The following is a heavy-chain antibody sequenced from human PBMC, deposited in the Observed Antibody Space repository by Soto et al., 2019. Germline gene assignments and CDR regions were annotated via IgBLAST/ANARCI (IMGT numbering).Heavy chain of an antibody. V-gene: IGHV1-18*01. CDR3: AREVLMTSCNWYDP. CDR2: ISAYNGNT. J-gene: IGHJ5*02. CDR1: GYTFTSYG. Sequence: ASVKVSCKASGYTFTSYGISWVRQAPGQGLEWMGWISAYNGNTNYAQKLQGRVTMTTDTSTSTAYMELRSLRSDDTAVYYCAREVLMTSCNWYDPWGQGTLVTVAS. D-gene: IGHD2-21*02.